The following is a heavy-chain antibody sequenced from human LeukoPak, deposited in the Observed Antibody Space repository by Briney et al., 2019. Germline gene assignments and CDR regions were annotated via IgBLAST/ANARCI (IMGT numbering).Heavy chain of an antibody. V-gene: IGHV4-59*01. D-gene: IGHD3-10*01. J-gene: IGHJ4*02. Sequence: PSETLSLTCTVSGGSISGYYWSWIRQPPGKGLEWIGYIYYSGSTNYNPSLKSRVTISVDTSKNQFSLKLSSVTAADTAVYYCAGGSGTALDYWGQGTLVTVSS. CDR3: AGGSGTALDY. CDR2: IYYSGST. CDR1: GGSISGYY.